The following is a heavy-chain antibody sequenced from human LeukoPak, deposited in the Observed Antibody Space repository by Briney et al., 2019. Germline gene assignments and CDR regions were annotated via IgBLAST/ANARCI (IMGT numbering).Heavy chain of an antibody. CDR2: ITISGHTK. CDR3: ARGDPHADL. CDR1: GFDLNTYE. Sequence: PGGSLRLSCAVSGFDLNTYEMNWVRQAPGKGLEWIADITISGHTKNYADSVKGRFTISRDNAGTSLYLQMNSLRVEDTGVYYCARGDPHADLWGQGTLVTVSS. V-gene: IGHV3-48*03. J-gene: IGHJ5*02.